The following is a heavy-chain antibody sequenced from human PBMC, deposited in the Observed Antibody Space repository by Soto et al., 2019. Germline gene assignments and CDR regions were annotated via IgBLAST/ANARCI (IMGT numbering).Heavy chain of an antibody. D-gene: IGHD3-3*01. V-gene: IGHV7-4-1*01. CDR3: ARSIFGVVTPGGV. Sequence: XSVKVSCNASGYPFTSYAMNWVRQAPGQGLEWMGWINTNTGNPTYAQGFTGRFVFSLDTSVSTAYLQICSLKAEDTAVYYCARSIFGVVTPGGVWGQGTTVTVSS. CDR2: INTNTGNP. J-gene: IGHJ6*02. CDR1: GYPFTSYA.